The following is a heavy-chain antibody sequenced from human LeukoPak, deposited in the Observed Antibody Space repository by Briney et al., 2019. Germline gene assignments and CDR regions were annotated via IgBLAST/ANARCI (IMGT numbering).Heavy chain of an antibody. CDR3: AKDAIAENRLVDY. D-gene: IGHD2-21*01. CDR2: IRYDGSNK. J-gene: IGHJ4*02. CDR1: GFTFSSYG. V-gene: IGHV3-30*02. Sequence: GGSLRLSCAASGFTFSSYGMHWVRQAPGKGLEWVAFIRYDGSNKYYADSVKGRFTISRDNSKNTLYLQMNSLRAEDTAVYYCAKDAIAENRLVDYWGQGTLVTVPS.